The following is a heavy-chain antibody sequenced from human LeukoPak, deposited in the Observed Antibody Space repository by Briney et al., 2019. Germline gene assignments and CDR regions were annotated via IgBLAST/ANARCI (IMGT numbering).Heavy chain of an antibody. CDR3: ARGGTIGVGGYYSDYYYYMDV. D-gene: IGHD3-3*01. Sequence: GGSLRLSCAASGFTFSSYAMHWVRQAPGKGLEWVAVISYDGSNKYYADSVKGRFTISRDNSKNTLYLQMNSLRAEDTAVYYCARGGTIGVGGYYSDYYYYMDVWGKGTTVTVSS. CDR2: ISYDGSNK. CDR1: GFTFSSYA. J-gene: IGHJ6*03. V-gene: IGHV3-30-3*01.